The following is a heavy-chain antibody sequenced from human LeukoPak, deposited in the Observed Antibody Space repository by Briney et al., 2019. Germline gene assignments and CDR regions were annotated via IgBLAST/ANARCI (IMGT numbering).Heavy chain of an antibody. J-gene: IGHJ6*03. CDR3: ARGPPAYYDFWSGSYYYYMDV. Sequence: SETLSLTCTVSGGSITSSSYYWSWIRQPPGKGLEWIGYIYHSGSTNYNPSLKSRITISVDTSKNQFSLKLSSVTAADTAVYYCARGPPAYYDFWSGSYYYYMDVWGKGTTVTVSS. V-gene: IGHV4-61*01. CDR2: IYHSGST. CDR1: GGSITSSSYY. D-gene: IGHD3-3*01.